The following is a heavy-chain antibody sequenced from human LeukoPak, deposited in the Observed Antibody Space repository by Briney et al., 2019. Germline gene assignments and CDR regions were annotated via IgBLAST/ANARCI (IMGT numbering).Heavy chain of an antibody. CDR3: ARCQQLYDFWFDP. CDR1: GGSISSHY. Sequence: KPSETLSLTCTVSGGSISSHYWSWIRQPPGKGLEWIGYIYYSGSTNYNPSLKSRVTISVDTSKNQFSLKLSSVTAADTAVYYCARCQQLYDFWFDPWGQGTLVTVSS. D-gene: IGHD6-13*01. V-gene: IGHV4-59*11. CDR2: IYYSGST. J-gene: IGHJ5*02.